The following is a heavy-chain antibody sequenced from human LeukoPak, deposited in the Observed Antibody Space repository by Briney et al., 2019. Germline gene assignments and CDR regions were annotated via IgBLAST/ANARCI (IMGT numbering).Heavy chain of an antibody. J-gene: IGHJ6*02. D-gene: IGHD2-8*01. CDR3: ALGTINKDYYFGMDV. CDR2: ISNSGSTV. Sequence: GGSLRLSCAASGFTFRDYYMTWPRQAPGKGLEWLSYISNSGSTVFYADSIKGRFTVSRDNAKRSLYLQIESLRDDDTAVYHCALGTINKDYYFGMDVWGQGTTVTVSS. V-gene: IGHV3-11*01. CDR1: GFTFRDYY.